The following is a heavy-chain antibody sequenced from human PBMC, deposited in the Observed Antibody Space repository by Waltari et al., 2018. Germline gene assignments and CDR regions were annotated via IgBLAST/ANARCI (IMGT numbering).Heavy chain of an antibody. CDR3: ANRYYYDPRGYPYDAFDI. V-gene: IGHV4-39*01. CDR1: GDSISRNNLF. J-gene: IGHJ3*02. CDR2: IDSSGTT. Sequence: QVRLQESGPGLLKPSETLSLTCTVSGDSISRNNLFWAWLRLTPGKGLEWIGSIDSSGTTYLNPSLKSRVARSVDTPNNQFSLRLSSVTAADTAIYYCANRYYYDPRGYPYDAFDIWGQGTSVTVSS. D-gene: IGHD3-3*01.